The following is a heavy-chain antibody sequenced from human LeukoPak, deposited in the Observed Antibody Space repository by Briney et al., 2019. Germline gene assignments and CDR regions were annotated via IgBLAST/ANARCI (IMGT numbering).Heavy chain of an antibody. V-gene: IGHV3-49*03. CDR3: SRGSGWLSVY. Sequence: GGSLRLSCTASGFTFGDYLMSWFRQAPGKGLEWIGFISGGTTEYAASVNGRFTTSRDDSTSIAYLQMNSLTTEDTAVYYCSRGSGWLSVYWGQGTLVTVSS. CDR2: ISGGTT. D-gene: IGHD6-19*01. CDR1: GFTFGDYL. J-gene: IGHJ4*02.